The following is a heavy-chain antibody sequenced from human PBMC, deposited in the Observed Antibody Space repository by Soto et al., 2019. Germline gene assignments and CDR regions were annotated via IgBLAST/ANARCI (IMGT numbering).Heavy chain of an antibody. J-gene: IGHJ6*03. V-gene: IGHV4-59*12. CDR1: GYTFTSYG. D-gene: IGHD2-15*01. CDR3: ARELGYCSGGTCYNYMDV. Sequence: SCKASGYTFTSYGISWVRQAPGQGLEWMGWISANYNPSLKSRVTISVDTSKNQFSLKLSSVTAADTAVYYCARELGYCSGGTCYNYMDVWDKGTTVTVSS. CDR2: ISA.